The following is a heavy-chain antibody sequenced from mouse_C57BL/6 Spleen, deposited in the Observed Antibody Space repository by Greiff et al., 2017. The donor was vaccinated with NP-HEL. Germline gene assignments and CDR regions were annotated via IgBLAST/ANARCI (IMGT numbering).Heavy chain of an antibody. Sequence: QVQLQQPGAELVRPGSSVKLSCKASGYTFTSYWMDWVKQRPGQGLEWIGNIYPSDSETHYNQKFKDKATLTVDNSSSTAYMQLSSLTSEDSAVYYCARWYAGDYYAMDYWGQGTSVTVSS. D-gene: IGHD1-1*02. CDR3: ARWYAGDYYAMDY. CDR1: GYTFTSYW. V-gene: IGHV1-61*01. J-gene: IGHJ4*01. CDR2: IYPSDSET.